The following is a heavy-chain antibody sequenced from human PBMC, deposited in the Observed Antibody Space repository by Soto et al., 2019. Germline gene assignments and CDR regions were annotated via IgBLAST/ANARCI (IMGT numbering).Heavy chain of an antibody. Sequence: EVQLVESGGGLVQPGESLRLSCAASGFTFSSYLMHWVRQAPGMGLVWVSRVYADGISTNYADSVRGRFTISSDNAKNTLYLQMNILRAEDTAVYYCTRGGSTSKCGLMDVWGKGTTVTVSS. CDR1: GFTFSSYL. J-gene: IGHJ6*03. CDR3: TRGGSTSKCGLMDV. D-gene: IGHD6-6*01. CDR2: VYADGIST. V-gene: IGHV3-74*01.